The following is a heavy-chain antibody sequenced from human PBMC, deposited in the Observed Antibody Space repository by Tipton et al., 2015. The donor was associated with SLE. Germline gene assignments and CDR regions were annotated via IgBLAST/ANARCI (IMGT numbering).Heavy chain of an antibody. CDR3: ARDGEGDTAMVPFDY. CDR1: GGSFSGYY. CDR2: IYTSGST. D-gene: IGHD5-18*01. V-gene: IGHV4-4*09. Sequence: TLSLTCAVYGGSFSGYYWSWIRQPAGKGLEWIGYIYTSGSTNYNPSLKSRVTISVDTSKNQFSLKLSSVTAADTAVYYCARDGEGDTAMVPFDYWGQGTLVTVSS. J-gene: IGHJ4*02.